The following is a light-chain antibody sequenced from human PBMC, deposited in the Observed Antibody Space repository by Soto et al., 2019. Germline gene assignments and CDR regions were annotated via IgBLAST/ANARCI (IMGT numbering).Light chain of an antibody. CDR3: SSWTSSTTQV. CDR1: SSDVGGYNF. CDR2: EVN. J-gene: IGLJ3*02. V-gene: IGLV2-14*01. Sequence: QSALAQPASVSGSPGQSITISCTGTSSDVGGYNFVSWYQQHPGKAPKLMIYEVNHWPSGVSDRFSGSKSGNTASLTISGLQAEDEADYYCSSWTSSTTQVLGGGTQLTVL.